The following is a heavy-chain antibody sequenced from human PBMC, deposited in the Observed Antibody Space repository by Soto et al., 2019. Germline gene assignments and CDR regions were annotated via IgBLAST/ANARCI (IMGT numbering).Heavy chain of an antibody. Sequence: ASVKVSCKASGYTFTSYGISWVRQAPGQGLEWMGWISAYNGNTNYAQKLQGRVTMTTDTSTSTAYMELRSLRSDDTAVYYCARVIAVAGTSDFDYWGQGTLVTVSS. CDR1: GYTFTSYG. J-gene: IGHJ4*02. V-gene: IGHV1-18*01. CDR2: ISAYNGNT. D-gene: IGHD6-19*01. CDR3: ARVIAVAGTSDFDY.